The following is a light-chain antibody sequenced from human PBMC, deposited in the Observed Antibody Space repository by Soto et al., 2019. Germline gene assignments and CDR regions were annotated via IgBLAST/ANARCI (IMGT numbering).Light chain of an antibody. Sequence: QSVLTQPPSASGTPGQRATISCSGSSSNIGSNTVNWYQQLPGTAPKLLIYSNNQRPSGVPDRFSGSKSGTSASLAISGLQSEDEADYYCAAWDDSLNAYVFGTGTKVTVL. CDR3: AAWDDSLNAYV. CDR1: SSNIGSNT. CDR2: SNN. J-gene: IGLJ1*01. V-gene: IGLV1-44*01.